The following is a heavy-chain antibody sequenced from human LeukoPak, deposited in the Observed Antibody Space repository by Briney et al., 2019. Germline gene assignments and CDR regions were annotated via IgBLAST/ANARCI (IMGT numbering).Heavy chain of an antibody. CDR2: IYSSGST. CDR1: GGSISGYY. V-gene: IGHV4-59*01. J-gene: IGHJ5*02. CDR3: ARLDNWFDP. Sequence: SETLSLTCTVSGGSISGYYWSWIRQPPGKGLEWIGRIYSSGSTNYNPSLKSRVTISVDTSKNQFSLKLTSVTAADTAMYYCARLDNWFDPWGQGTLVIVSS.